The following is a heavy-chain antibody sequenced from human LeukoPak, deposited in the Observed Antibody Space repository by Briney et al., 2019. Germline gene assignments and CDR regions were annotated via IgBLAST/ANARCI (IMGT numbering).Heavy chain of an antibody. CDR2: IKQDGSEK. CDR3: AGAMDV. Sequence: GGSLRLSCVASGFTFSNHAMTWVRQAPGKGLEWVANIKQDGSEKYYVNSVKGRFTISRDNAKNSLYLQMNSLRAEDTAVYYCAGAMDVWGQGTTVTVTS. CDR1: GFTFSNHA. J-gene: IGHJ6*02. V-gene: IGHV3-7*04.